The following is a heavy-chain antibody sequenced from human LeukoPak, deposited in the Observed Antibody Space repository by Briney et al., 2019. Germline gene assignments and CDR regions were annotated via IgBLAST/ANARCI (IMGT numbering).Heavy chain of an antibody. CDR1: GGSISSSSYY. J-gene: IGHJ5*02. V-gene: IGHV4-39*02. D-gene: IGHD3-10*01. Sequence: PSETLSLTCTVSGGSISSSSYYWGWIRQPPGKGLEWIGSIYYSGSTYYNPSLESRVTISVDTSKNHFSLRLSSVTAADTAVYYCARRGPPRTLLRGVKSGWFDPWGQGTLVTVSS. CDR2: IYYSGST. CDR3: ARRGPPRTLLRGVKSGWFDP.